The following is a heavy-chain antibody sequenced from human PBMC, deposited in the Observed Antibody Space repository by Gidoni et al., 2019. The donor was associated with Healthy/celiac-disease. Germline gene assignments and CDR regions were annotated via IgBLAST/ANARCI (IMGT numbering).Heavy chain of an antibody. CDR3: ARISPFILLDY. CDR2: IYYSGST. J-gene: IGHJ4*02. CDR1: GGSISSSSYY. Sequence: QLQLQESGPGLVKPSETLSLTCTVSGGSISSSSYYWGWIRQPPGKWLEWIGSIYYSGSTYYNPSLKSRVTISVDTSKNQFSLKLSSVTAADTAVYYCARISPFILLDYWGQGTLVTVSS. V-gene: IGHV4-39*01. D-gene: IGHD3-3*01.